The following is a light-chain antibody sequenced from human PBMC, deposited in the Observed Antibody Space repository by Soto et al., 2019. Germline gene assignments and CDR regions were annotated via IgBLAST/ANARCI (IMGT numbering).Light chain of an antibody. Sequence: IQLTQSPSSLSASVGDSVTITCRASQSLXKHFNCYQQKPGKAPKFLXDAASNLQSGGPSRFSGSGSGTDFTLTVNSLQPEDFENYYWQQGYTAARTFGQGTRLEIK. J-gene: IGKJ5*01. CDR1: QSLXKH. CDR2: AAS. CDR3: QQGYTAART. V-gene: IGKV1-39*01.